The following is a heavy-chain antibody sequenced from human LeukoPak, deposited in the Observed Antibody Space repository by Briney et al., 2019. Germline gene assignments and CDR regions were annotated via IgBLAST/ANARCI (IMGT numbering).Heavy chain of an antibody. D-gene: IGHD1-1*01. CDR2: INPSGGST. CDR3: ARETGTNPAGNYNWFDP. CDR1: GYTFTSYY. Sequence: ASVKVSFKASGYTFTSYYMHWVRQAPGQGLEWMGIINPSGGSTSYAQKFQGRVTMTRDTSTSTVYMELSSLRSEDTAVYYCARETGTNPAGNYNWFDPWGQGTLVTVSS. V-gene: IGHV1-46*01. J-gene: IGHJ5*02.